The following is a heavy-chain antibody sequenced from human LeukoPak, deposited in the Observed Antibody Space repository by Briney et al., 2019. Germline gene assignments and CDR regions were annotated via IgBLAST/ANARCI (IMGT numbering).Heavy chain of an antibody. CDR2: TSSSDPGT. J-gene: IGHJ4*02. CDR3: AKEVSYYYDSRGIDY. D-gene: IGHD3-22*01. V-gene: IGHV3-23*01. Sequence: GGSLRLSCAASGFTVSSNYMSWVRQGPGKGLEWVAATSSSDPGTYHADSVRGRFTISRDNSKNTLYLQMNSLRAEDTAVYYCAKEVSYYYDSRGIDYWGQGTLVTVSS. CDR1: GFTVSSNY.